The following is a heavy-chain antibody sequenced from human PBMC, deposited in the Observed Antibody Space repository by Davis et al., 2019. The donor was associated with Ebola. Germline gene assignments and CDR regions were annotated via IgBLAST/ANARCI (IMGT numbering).Heavy chain of an antibody. D-gene: IGHD1-1*01. CDR2: IYPGDSDT. CDR1: GYSFTSYW. V-gene: IGHV5-51*01. Sequence: GESLRISCKGSGYSFTSYWIGWVRQMPGKGLEWMGIIYPGDSDTRYSPSFQGQVTISADKSISTAYLQWSSLKASDTAMYYCARHGIVATISTYRWFDPWGQGTLVTVSS. CDR3: ARHGIVATISTYRWFDP. J-gene: IGHJ5*02.